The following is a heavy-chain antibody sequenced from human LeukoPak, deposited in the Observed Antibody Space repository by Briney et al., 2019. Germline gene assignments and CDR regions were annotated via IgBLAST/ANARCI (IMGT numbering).Heavy chain of an antibody. CDR1: GFTFDDYA. CDR3: AKAYSSSWRGVFDY. J-gene: IGHJ4*02. V-gene: IGHV3-9*01. CDR2: ISWNSGSI. D-gene: IGHD6-13*01. Sequence: GGSLRLSCAASGFTFDDYAMHWVRQAPGKGLEWVSGISWNSGSIGYADSVKGRFTISRDNAKNSLYLQMNSLRAEDTAVYYCAKAYSSSWRGVFDYWGQGTLVTVSS.